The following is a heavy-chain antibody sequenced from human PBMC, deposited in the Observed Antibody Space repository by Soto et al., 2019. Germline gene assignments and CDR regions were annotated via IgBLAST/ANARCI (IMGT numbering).Heavy chain of an antibody. D-gene: IGHD6-13*01. CDR2: ISSSSSYT. CDR1: GFTFSDYY. CDR3: ARVEDSSSWYENWFDP. V-gene: IGHV3-11*05. Sequence: PGGSLRLSCAASGFTFSDYYMSWIRQAPGKGLEWVSYISSSSSYTNYADSVKGRFTISRDNAKNSLYLQMNSLRAEDTAVYYCARVEDSSSWYENWFDPWGQGTLVTVSS. J-gene: IGHJ5*02.